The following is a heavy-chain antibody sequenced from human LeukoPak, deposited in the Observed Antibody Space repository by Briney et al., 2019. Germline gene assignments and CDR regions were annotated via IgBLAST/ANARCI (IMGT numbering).Heavy chain of an antibody. CDR2: IFYSGST. CDR1: GDSISRSNHF. CDR3: ARDREAYCYDSSGYSFDY. J-gene: IGHJ4*02. D-gene: IGHD3-22*01. V-gene: IGHV4-39*07. Sequence: SETLSLTCTVSGDSISRSNHFWGWIRQPPGKGLEWIGSIFYSGSTFYNPSLKSRVTISVDTSKNQFSLKLSSMTPADTAVYYCARDREAYCYDSSGYSFDYWGQGTLVTVSS.